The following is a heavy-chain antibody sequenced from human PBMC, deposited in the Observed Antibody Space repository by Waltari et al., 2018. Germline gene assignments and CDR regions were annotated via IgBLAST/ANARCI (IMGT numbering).Heavy chain of an antibody. Sequence: EVQLVESGGGLVQPGGSLSLSCAASGFPFSLYLMHWSRQVPGKGLVWVSRSNSDGSSISYADSVKGRFTIYKDNAKNTVYLQMNSLRDDDTAIYYCARGARRTTVTTGWWYFDVWGRGTLVTVSS. CDR3: ARGARRTTVTTGWWYFDV. D-gene: IGHD4-17*01. CDR2: SNSDGSSI. J-gene: IGHJ2*01. CDR1: GFPFSLYL. V-gene: IGHV3-74*01.